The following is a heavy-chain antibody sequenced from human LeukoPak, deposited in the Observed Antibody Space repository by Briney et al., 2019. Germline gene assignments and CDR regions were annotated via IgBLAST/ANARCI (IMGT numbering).Heavy chain of an antibody. CDR3: ARDLGGPVDY. CDR1: GGSISSGGYY. J-gene: IGHJ4*02. D-gene: IGHD2-15*01. CDR2: IYHSGST. Sequence: SETLSLTCTVSGGSISSGGYYWSWIRQPPGKGLEWIGYIYHSGSTYYNPSLKSRVTISVDRSKNQFSLKLSSVTAADTAVYYCARDLGGPVDYWGQGTLVTVSS. V-gene: IGHV4-30-2*01.